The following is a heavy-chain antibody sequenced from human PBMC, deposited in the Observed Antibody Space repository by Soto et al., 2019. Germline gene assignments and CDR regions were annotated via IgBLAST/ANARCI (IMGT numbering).Heavy chain of an antibody. CDR1: GFTFSSYW. D-gene: IGHD4-4*01. CDR2: IKQDGSEK. V-gene: IGHV3-7*01. Sequence: GGSLRLSCAASGFTFSSYWMSWVRQAPGKGLEWVANIKQDGSEKYYVDSVKGRFTISRDNAKNSLYLQMNSLRAEDTAVYYCARDKVWDYSISYFDYWGQGTLVTVSS. CDR3: ARDKVWDYSISYFDY. J-gene: IGHJ4*02.